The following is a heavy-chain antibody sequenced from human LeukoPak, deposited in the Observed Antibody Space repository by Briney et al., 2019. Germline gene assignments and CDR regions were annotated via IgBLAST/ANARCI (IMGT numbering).Heavy chain of an antibody. V-gene: IGHV4-59*08. CDR2: IYYSGST. Sequence: SETLSLTCTVSGCSISSYYWSWLRQPPGKGLEWIGYIYYSGSTNYNPSLKSRVTISVDTSKNQFSLKLSSVTAADTAVYYCARKVVDKGYYYYYMDVWGKGTTVTVSS. CDR3: ARKVVDKGYYYYYMDV. D-gene: IGHD3-22*01. CDR1: GCSISSYY. J-gene: IGHJ6*03.